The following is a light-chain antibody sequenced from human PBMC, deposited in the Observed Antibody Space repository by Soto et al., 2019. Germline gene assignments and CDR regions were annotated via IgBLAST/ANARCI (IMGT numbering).Light chain of an antibody. CDR3: QSYDSSLSGYV. Sequence: QSVLTQPPSVSGAPGQRVTISCTGSSSNIGAGYDVHWYQQPPGTAPKVLIYGNSNRPSGVPDRFSGSKSGTSASLAITGLQAEDEADYYCQSYDSSLSGYVFGTGTKVPS. J-gene: IGLJ1*01. CDR2: GNS. V-gene: IGLV1-40*01. CDR1: SSNIGAGYD.